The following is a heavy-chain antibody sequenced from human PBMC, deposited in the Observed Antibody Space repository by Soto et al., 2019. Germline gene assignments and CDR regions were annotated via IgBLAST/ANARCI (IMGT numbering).Heavy chain of an antibody. CDR2: MYSRGNT. V-gene: IGHV4-31*03. J-gene: IGHJ6*02. CDR1: GGSITSGDYY. Sequence: SETLSLTCTVSGGSITSGDYYWSWIRQHPGKGLEWIGYMYSRGNTYLNPSLKSRVAFSVDPSKNQFSLRLTSVTAADTAVYYCARDIQISSSEPPHSDDYYGMDVWGQGNTVTVYS. D-gene: IGHD5-18*01. CDR3: ARDIQISSSEPPHSDDYYGMDV.